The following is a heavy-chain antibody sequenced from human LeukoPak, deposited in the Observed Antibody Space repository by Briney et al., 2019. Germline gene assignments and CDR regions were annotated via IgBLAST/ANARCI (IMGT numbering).Heavy chain of an antibody. V-gene: IGHV4-34*03. J-gene: IGHJ4*02. D-gene: IGHD5-12*01. Sequence: PSETLSLTCAVYGGSFSGYYWSWIRQPPGKGLEWIGEINHSGSTNYNPSLKSRVTISVDTSKNQFSLKLSSVTAADTAVYYCACRDGYNFLDYWGQGTLVIVSS. CDR3: ACRDGYNFLDY. CDR1: GGSFSGYY. CDR2: INHSGST.